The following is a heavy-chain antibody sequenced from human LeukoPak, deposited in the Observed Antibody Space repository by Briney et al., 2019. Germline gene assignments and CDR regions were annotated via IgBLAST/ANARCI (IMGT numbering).Heavy chain of an antibody. D-gene: IGHD2-2*01. CDR2: ISAYNGNT. V-gene: IGHV1-18*01. CDR1: GYTFTSYG. Sequence: ASVKVSCKASGYTFTSYGISWVRQAPGQGLEWMGWISAYNGNTNYAQKLQGRVTMTTDTSTSTAYMELRSLRSDDTAVYYCARSGDVVPAAIGFDYWGQETLVTVSS. J-gene: IGHJ4*02. CDR3: ARSGDVVPAAIGFDY.